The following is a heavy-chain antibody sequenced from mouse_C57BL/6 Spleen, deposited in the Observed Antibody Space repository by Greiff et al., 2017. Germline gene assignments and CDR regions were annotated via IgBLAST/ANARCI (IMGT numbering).Heavy chain of an antibody. Sequence: QVQLQQPGAELVKPGASVKLSCKASGYTFTSYWMHWVKQRPGQGLEWIGMIHPNSGSTNYNEKFKSKATLTVDKSSRTAYMQLSSLTSEDSAVYYCARYGNYDPYWDFDVWGTGTTVTVSS. V-gene: IGHV1-64*01. CDR2: IHPNSGST. CDR3: ARYGNYDPYWDFDV. D-gene: IGHD2-1*01. CDR1: GYTFTSYW. J-gene: IGHJ1*03.